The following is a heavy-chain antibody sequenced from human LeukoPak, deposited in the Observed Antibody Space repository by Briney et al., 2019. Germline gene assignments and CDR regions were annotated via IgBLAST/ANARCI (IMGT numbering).Heavy chain of an antibody. J-gene: IGHJ4*02. D-gene: IGHD4-17*01. CDR3: ARDGGYGDLDY. Sequence: PGRSLRLSCAASGFTFSSYGMHWVRQAPGMGLVWVSRISKDGSSTIYADSVKGRITISRDNAKNTLYLQMNSLRVEDTALYYCARDGGYGDLDYWGQGSLVTVSS. CDR1: GFTFSSYG. CDR2: ISKDGSST. V-gene: IGHV3-74*01.